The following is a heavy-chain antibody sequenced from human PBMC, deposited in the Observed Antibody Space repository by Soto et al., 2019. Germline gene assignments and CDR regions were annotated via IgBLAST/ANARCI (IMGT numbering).Heavy chain of an antibody. Sequence: GASVKVSCKASGYTFTSYGISWVRQAPGQGLEWMGWISAYNGNTNYAQKLQGRVTMTTDISTSTAYMELRSLRSDDTAVYYCARLTSDITIFGVVIGEYYYYYGMDVWGQGTTVTVSS. CDR3: ARLTSDITIFGVVIGEYYYYYGMDV. CDR1: GYTFTSYG. V-gene: IGHV1-18*01. D-gene: IGHD3-3*01. CDR2: ISAYNGNT. J-gene: IGHJ6*02.